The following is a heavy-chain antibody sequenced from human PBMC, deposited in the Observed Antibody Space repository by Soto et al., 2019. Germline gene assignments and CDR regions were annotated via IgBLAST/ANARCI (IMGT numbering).Heavy chain of an antibody. D-gene: IGHD6-6*01. Sequence: SVKVSCKASGYTFTSYGISWVRQAPGQGLEWMGWISAYNGNTNYAQKLQGRVTMTTDTSTSTAYMELRSLRSDDTAVYYCARDLRMSRSASSRWFDPRGQGTLVTV. CDR3: ARDLRMSRSASSRWFDP. J-gene: IGHJ5*02. V-gene: IGHV1-18*01. CDR2: ISAYNGNT. CDR1: GYTFTSYG.